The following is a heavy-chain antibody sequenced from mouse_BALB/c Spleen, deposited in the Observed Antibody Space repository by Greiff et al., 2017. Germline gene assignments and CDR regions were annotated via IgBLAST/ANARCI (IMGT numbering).Heavy chain of an antibody. CDR3: ARASSYYGSSWFAY. Sequence: EVMLVESGGGLVQPGGSLRLSCATSGFTFSDFYMEWVRQPPGKRLEWIAASRNKANDYTTEYSASVKGRFIVSRDTSQSILYLQMNALRAEDTAIYYCARASSYYGSSWFAYWGEGTLVTVSA. J-gene: IGHJ3*01. CDR2: SRNKANDYTT. D-gene: IGHD1-1*01. V-gene: IGHV7-1*02. CDR1: GFTFSDFY.